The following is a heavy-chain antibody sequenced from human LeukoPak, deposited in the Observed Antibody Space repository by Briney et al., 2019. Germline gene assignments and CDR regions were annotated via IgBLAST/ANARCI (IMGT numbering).Heavy chain of an antibody. Sequence: PSETLSLTCAVAGGSISSTYWWTWVRPPPGKGLEWIGELNHSGSTNYHPSLESRVTISVDKSKNQFSLELTSVAAADTAVYYCARDLPGSGLNLDYWGQGTLVAVSS. D-gene: IGHD3-10*01. CDR2: LNHSGST. CDR1: GGSISSTYW. V-gene: IGHV4-4*02. CDR3: ARDLPGSGLNLDY. J-gene: IGHJ4*02.